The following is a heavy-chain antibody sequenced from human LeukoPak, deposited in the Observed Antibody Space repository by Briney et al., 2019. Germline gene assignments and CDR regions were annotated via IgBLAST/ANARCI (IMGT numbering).Heavy chain of an antibody. CDR3: ARKRRYYYDSSGYYVWDY. CDR2: INHSGST. Sequence: SETLSLTCAVYGGSFSGYYWSWIRQPPGKGLEWIGEINHSGSTNYNPSLKSRVTISVDTSKNQFSLKLSCVTAADTAVYYCARKRRYYYDSSGYYVWDYWGQGTLVTVSS. V-gene: IGHV4-34*01. CDR1: GGSFSGYY. J-gene: IGHJ4*02. D-gene: IGHD3-22*01.